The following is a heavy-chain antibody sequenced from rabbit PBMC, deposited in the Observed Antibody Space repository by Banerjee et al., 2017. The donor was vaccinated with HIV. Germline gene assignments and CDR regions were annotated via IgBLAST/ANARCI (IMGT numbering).Heavy chain of an antibody. V-gene: IGHV1S45*01. CDR2: IYAGKGSS. D-gene: IGHD4-1*01. J-gene: IGHJ4*01. CDR3: ARIDPRYYSSDWDYFNL. CDR1: GFTISSSYW. Sequence: QEQLEESGGDLVKPEGSLTLTCTASGFTISSSYWICWVRQAPGKGLEWIGRIYAGKGSSDYANWVNGRFTISSDSAQNTVDLQMNSLTAADTATYFCARIDPRYYSSDWDYFNLWGPGTLVTVS.